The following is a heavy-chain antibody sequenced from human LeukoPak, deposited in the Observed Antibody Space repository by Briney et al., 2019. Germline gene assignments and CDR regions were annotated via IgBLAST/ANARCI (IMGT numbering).Heavy chain of an antibody. CDR1: GFIFGDHG. CDR2: IQSKTFGGTT. Sequence: GGSLRLSCTTSGFIFGDHGVSWFRQAPGKGPEWVGFIQSKTFGGTTQYAASVKGRFSISRDDSKSMAYLQMNSLKTEDTAMYYRSRGVIIGAAYFDYWGQGTLVTVSS. J-gene: IGHJ4*02. D-gene: IGHD1-26*01. CDR3: SRGVIIGAAYFDY. V-gene: IGHV3-49*03.